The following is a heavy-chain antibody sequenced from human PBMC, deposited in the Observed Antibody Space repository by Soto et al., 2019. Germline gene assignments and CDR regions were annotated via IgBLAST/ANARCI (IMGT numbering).Heavy chain of an antibody. J-gene: IGHJ3*02. D-gene: IGHD1-26*01. V-gene: IGHV3-7*03. CDR1: GFTFSTYW. Sequence: GGSLRLSCAASGFTFSTYWMSWVRQAPGKGLEWVANIKQDGSEKYYVDSVKGRFTISRDNAKNSLYLQMNSLRAEDTAVYYCARGGRRSGSYADAFDIWGQGTMVTVSS. CDR3: ARGGRRSGSYADAFDI. CDR2: IKQDGSEK.